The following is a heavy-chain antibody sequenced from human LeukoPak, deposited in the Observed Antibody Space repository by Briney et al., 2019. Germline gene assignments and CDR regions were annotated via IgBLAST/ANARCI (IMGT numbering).Heavy chain of an antibody. Sequence: GASVKLSCTASGYTFTCHYMHWVRQAPGQGLEWMGWINPKNAGTNFAQRFQGRVTMTRDTSISTVYMYLSRLRADDTALYFCARTLWIGAVPGGFDYWGQGTLITVSS. D-gene: IGHD6-13*01. J-gene: IGHJ4*02. V-gene: IGHV1-2*02. CDR2: INPKNAGT. CDR3: ARTLWIGAVPGGFDY. CDR1: GYTFTCHY.